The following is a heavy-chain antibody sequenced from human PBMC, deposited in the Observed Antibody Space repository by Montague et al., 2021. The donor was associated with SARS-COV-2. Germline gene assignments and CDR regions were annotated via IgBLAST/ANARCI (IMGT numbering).Heavy chain of an antibody. D-gene: IGHD4-23*01. Sequence: PALVKPTQTLTLTCTFSGFSLSTSGMCASWIRQPPGKALEWLTLIDWDDDKYYSTSLKTRLTISKDTSKNQVVLTMTNMDPVDTATYYCARSYGTTVVTRAFDYWGQGTLVTVSS. CDR1: GFSLSTSGMC. CDR3: ARSYGTTVVTRAFDY. V-gene: IGHV2-70*01. CDR2: IDWDDDK. J-gene: IGHJ4*02.